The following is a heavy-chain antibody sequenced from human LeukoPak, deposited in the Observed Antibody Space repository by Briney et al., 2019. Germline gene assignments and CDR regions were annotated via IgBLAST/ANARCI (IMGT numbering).Heavy chain of an antibody. CDR3: ARGGRYCTNGVCYRVADY. J-gene: IGHJ4*02. Sequence: WASVKVSCKASGYTFTGYYMHWVRQAPGQGLEWMGWINPNSGGTNYAQKFQGRVTMTRDTSISTAYMELSRLRSDDTAVYYCARGGRYCTNGVCYRVADYWGQGTLVTVSS. CDR2: INPNSGGT. V-gene: IGHV1-2*02. CDR1: GYTFTGYY. D-gene: IGHD2-8*01.